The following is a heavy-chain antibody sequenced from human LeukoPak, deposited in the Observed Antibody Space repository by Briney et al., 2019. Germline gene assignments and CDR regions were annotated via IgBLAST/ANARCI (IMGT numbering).Heavy chain of an antibody. CDR3: ANALGAHYFDY. J-gene: IGHJ4*02. CDR2: IKQDGSET. D-gene: IGHD1-26*01. Sequence: GGSQRLSCAASGFTFSNYWMIWLRQAPGKGLEWVANIKQDGSETYYVDSVRGRFSISRDNAKNSLYLQMNSLRAEDTAVYYCANALGAHYFDYWGQGTLVTVSS. V-gene: IGHV3-7*05. CDR1: GFTFSNYW.